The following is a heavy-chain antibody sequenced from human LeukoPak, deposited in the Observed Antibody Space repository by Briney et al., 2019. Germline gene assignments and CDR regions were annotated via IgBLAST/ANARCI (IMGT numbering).Heavy chain of an antibody. J-gene: IGHJ4*02. V-gene: IGHV1-2*02. Sequence: ASVKVSCRASGYTFTGYYLHWVRQAPGQGLEWMGWINPNSGDTNYAQKFQGRVTMTRDTSISTAYMELRRLRSDDTAVYYCARGGGSAAGVFDYWGQGTLVSVSS. CDR3: ARGGGSAAGVFDY. CDR1: GYTFTGYY. CDR2: INPNSGDT. D-gene: IGHD6-13*01.